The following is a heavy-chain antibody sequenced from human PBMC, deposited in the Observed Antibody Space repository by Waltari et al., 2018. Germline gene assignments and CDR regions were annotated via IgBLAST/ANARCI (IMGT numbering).Heavy chain of an antibody. J-gene: IGHJ4*02. D-gene: IGHD1-7*01. Sequence: EVKLLESGGGLVQPGGPLRLSWAAAGFPLSSYTTSWVRQAPGKGLEWVSAISGSGGSTYYADSVKGRFTISRDNSKNTLYLQMNSLRAEDTAVYYCAKVPGTTGDYWGQGTLVTVSS. CDR1: GFPLSSYT. CDR3: AKVPGTTGDY. V-gene: IGHV3-23*01. CDR2: ISGSGGST.